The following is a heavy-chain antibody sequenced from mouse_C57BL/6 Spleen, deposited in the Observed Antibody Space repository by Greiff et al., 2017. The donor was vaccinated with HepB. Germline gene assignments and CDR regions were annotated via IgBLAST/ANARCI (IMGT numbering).Heavy chain of an antibody. J-gene: IGHJ3*01. CDR1: GFTFSSYG. D-gene: IGHD2-2*01. V-gene: IGHV5-6*01. CDR2: ISSGGSYT. Sequence: EVQLVESGGDLVKPGGSLKLSCAASGFTFSSYGMSWVRQTPDKRLEWVATISSGGSYTYYPDSVKGRFTISRDNAKNTLYLQMSSLKSEETAMYYCARQGLRRGFAYWGQGTLVTVSA. CDR3: ARQGLRRGFAY.